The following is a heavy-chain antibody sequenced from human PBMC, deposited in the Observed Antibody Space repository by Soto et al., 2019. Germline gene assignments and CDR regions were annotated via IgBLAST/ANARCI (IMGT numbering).Heavy chain of an antibody. CDR2: ISSSGSTI. CDR1: GFTFSSYS. CDR3: ARDQIAAAGYYYYGMDV. Sequence: GGSLRLSCAASGFTFSSYSMNWVRQAPGKGLEWVSYISSSGSTIYYADSVKGRFTISRDNAKNSLYLQMNSLRAEDTAVYYCARDQIAAAGYYYYGMDVWGQGTTVTVSS. V-gene: IGHV3-48*04. J-gene: IGHJ6*02. D-gene: IGHD6-13*01.